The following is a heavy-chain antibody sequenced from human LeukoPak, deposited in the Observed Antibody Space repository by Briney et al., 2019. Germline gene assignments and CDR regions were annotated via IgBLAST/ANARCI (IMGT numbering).Heavy chain of an antibody. CDR1: GFTFSSYD. V-gene: IGHV3-13*01. CDR3: ARAYCSGGSCYSGLDY. Sequence: GSLRLSCSASGFTFSSYDLHWVRQAKGKGLEGVLGIGTAGDTYYPGSVKGRFTISRENAKNSLYLQMNSLRAGDTAVYYCARAYCSGGSCYSGLDYWGQGTLVTVSS. D-gene: IGHD2-15*01. CDR2: IGTAGDT. J-gene: IGHJ4*02.